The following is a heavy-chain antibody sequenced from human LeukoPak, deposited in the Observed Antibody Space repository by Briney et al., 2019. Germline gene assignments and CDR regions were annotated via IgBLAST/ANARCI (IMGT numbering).Heavy chain of an antibody. J-gene: IGHJ3*02. CDR3: AKSMIVVVGAFDI. CDR2: ISGSGGST. D-gene: IGHD3-22*01. CDR1: GFTFSSYA. Sequence: PGGSLRLSCAASGFTFSSYAMSWVRQAPGKGLEWVSAISGSGGSTYYADSVEGRFTISRDNSKNTLYLQMNSLRAEDTAVYYCAKSMIVVVGAFDIWGQGTMVTVSS. V-gene: IGHV3-23*01.